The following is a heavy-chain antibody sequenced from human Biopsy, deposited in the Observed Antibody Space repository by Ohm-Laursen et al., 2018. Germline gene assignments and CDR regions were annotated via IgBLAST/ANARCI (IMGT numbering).Heavy chain of an antibody. CDR1: GFTFTSYA. CDR2: ISYDGSGE. D-gene: IGHD4-11*01. CDR3: ARDGKRWDYSTYFSWHFDL. V-gene: IGHV3-30*03. J-gene: IGHJ2*01. Sequence: SYLRLSCSASGFTFTSYAMHWVRQAPGKGLEWVAVISYDGSGEYYADSLQGRFIISRDNPKNTVDLQMNSLRAEDTAVYFCARDGKRWDYSTYFSWHFDLWGRGTLVTVSS.